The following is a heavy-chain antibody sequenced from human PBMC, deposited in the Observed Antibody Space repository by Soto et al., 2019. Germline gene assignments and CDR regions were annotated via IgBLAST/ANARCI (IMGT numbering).Heavy chain of an antibody. CDR3: ARDPCFSCGSIPYLDY. V-gene: IGHV3-33*01. CDR2: IWYDGNTK. Sequence: QVQLVESGGGVVQPGRSLRLSCAASGFTVSNTGMHWVHQAPGKGLEWVAVIWYDGNTKYYADSVKGRFTISRDTSMNTVYLQMSSLRAEDTAVYYCARDPCFSCGSIPYLDYWGQGTLVTVSS. J-gene: IGHJ4*02. D-gene: IGHD2-2*01. CDR1: GFTVSNTG.